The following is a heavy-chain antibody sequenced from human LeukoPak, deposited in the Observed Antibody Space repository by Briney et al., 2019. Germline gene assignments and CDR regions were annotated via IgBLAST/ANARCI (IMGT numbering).Heavy chain of an antibody. V-gene: IGHV4-39*07. Sequence: SETLSLTCTVSYGSISDISYYWGWIRQPPGKGLEWIGSIYYSGRTYYNSSLKRRVTIFVDTTKNQFSLKVTSVTAADTAVYYCASAYYDILGGHFDYWGQGTLVTVSS. D-gene: IGHD3-9*01. CDR1: YGSISDISYY. CDR2: IYYSGRT. J-gene: IGHJ4*02. CDR3: ASAYYDILGGHFDY.